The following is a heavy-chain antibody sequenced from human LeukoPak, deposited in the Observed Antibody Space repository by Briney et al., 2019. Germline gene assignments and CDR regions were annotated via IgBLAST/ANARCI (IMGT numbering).Heavy chain of an antibody. J-gene: IGHJ4*02. Sequence: GGSLRLSCAASGFTFSSFAIHWVRQAPGKGLEWVSAISGSGGSTYYADSVKGRFTISRDNSKNTLYLQMNSLRAEDTAVYYCAKVKWSGSPFDYWGQGTLVTVSS. CDR3: AKVKWSGSPFDY. CDR1: GFTFSSFA. CDR2: ISGSGGST. V-gene: IGHV3-23*01. D-gene: IGHD1-26*01.